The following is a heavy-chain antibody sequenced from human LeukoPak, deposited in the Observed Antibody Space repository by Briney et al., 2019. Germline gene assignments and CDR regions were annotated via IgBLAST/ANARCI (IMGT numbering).Heavy chain of an antibody. D-gene: IGHD3-9*01. CDR2: TRNKANSYIT. CDR1: GSTVSDHS. CDR3: APLNFYLLDY. Sequence: GGSLTLACAAPGSTVSDHSMDWVRQAPGKGLEWVGRTRNKANSYITEYAASVKGRFTISRDDSKNSLYLQMNSLKTEDTAVYYCAPLNFYLLDYWGQGTLVTVSS. J-gene: IGHJ4*02. V-gene: IGHV3-72*01.